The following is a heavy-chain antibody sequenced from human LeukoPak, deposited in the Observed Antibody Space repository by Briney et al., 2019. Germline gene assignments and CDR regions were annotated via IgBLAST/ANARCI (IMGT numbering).Heavy chain of an antibody. V-gene: IGHV3-66*01. CDR3: AIAAAGTNYYFDY. Sequence: GSLRLSCAASGFTVSSNYMSWVRQAPGKGLEWVSVIYSGGSTYYADSVNGRFTISRDNSKNTLYLQMNSLRAEDTAVYYCAIAAAGTNYYFDYWGQGTLVTVSS. J-gene: IGHJ4*02. CDR1: GFTVSSNY. CDR2: IYSGGST. D-gene: IGHD6-13*01.